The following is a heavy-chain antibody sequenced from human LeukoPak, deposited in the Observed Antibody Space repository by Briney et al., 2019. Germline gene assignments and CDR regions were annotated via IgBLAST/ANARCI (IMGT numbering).Heavy chain of an antibody. V-gene: IGHV4-30-4*08. J-gene: IGHJ6*03. CDR3: ARPIVVVPAWEKRYYMDV. CDR2: IYYSGST. D-gene: IGHD2-2*01. CDR1: GGSISSGDYY. Sequence: PSETLSLTCTVSGGSISSGDYYWSWIRQPPGKGLEWIGYIYYSGSTYYNPSLKSRVTISVDTSKNQFSLKLSSVTAADTAVYYCARPIVVVPAWEKRYYMDVWGKGTTVTVSS.